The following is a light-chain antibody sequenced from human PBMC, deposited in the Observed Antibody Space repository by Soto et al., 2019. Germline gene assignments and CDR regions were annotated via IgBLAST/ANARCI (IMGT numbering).Light chain of an antibody. Sequence: DIQMTQSPSSLSASVGDRVTITCRASQGISSFVAWYQQKPGKVPRLLISGASTLQSGVPSRFSGSGSGTDFTLTIPSLPPEDVATYYCQKYSSVITFGQGTRLEIK. V-gene: IGKV1-27*01. CDR1: QGISSF. CDR3: QKYSSVIT. CDR2: GAS. J-gene: IGKJ5*01.